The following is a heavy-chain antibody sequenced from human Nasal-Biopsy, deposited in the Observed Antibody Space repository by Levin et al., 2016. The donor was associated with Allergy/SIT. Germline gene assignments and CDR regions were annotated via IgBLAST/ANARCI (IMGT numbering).Heavy chain of an antibody. CDR3: VRHGYDTLHI. Sequence: GESLKISCEGVGYIFSSYWISWVRQRPGKGPEWLGKIDPSDSYINYGPSFQGDFSFSIDESLTTAYLQWDTLKAADTAVYYCVRHGYDTLHIWGQGTTVTVSS. CDR1: GYIFSSYW. V-gene: IGHV5-10-1*01. D-gene: IGHD5-24*01. J-gene: IGHJ3*02. CDR2: IDPSDSYI.